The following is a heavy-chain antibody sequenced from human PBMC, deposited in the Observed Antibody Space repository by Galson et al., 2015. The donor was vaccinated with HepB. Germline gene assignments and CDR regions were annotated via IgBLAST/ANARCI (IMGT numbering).Heavy chain of an antibody. J-gene: IGHJ4*02. CDR1: GFTFSSFG. D-gene: IGHD3-10*01. Sequence: SLRLSCAASGFTFSSFGMQWVRQAPGKGLEWMALISSDGSDKYYADSVKGRFTISRDNSKSTLYLQLNSLTTEDTAVYYCARSMVRGVIITPLFDYWGQGTLVTVSS. V-gene: IGHV3-30*03. CDR2: ISSDGSDK. CDR3: ARSMVRGVIITPLFDY.